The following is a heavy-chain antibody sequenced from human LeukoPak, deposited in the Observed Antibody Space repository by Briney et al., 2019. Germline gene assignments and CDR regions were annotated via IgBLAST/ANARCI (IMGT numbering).Heavy chain of an antibody. CDR3: ARDLVDGVGAPGAY. J-gene: IGHJ4*02. CDR2: INTYNGNT. CDR1: GYTFTNYG. V-gene: IGHV1-18*01. D-gene: IGHD1-26*01. Sequence: ASVKVSCKASGYTFTNYGITWMRQAPGQGLEWMGWINTYNGNTNYAQKLQGRVTITTDTSTSTAYMELRSLRSDDTAGFYCARDLVDGVGAPGAYWGQGALVTVSS.